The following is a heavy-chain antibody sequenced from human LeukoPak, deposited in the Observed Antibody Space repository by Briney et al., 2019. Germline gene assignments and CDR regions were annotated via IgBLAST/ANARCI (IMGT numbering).Heavy chain of an antibody. Sequence: PGGSLRLSCAASGFTFSSYEMNWVRQAPGKGLEWVSGISASGTYYADSVKGRFTISRDNSKNTLYLQMNSLRAEDTAVYYCAKDYGRIVVASTVWGQGTMVTVSS. CDR1: GFTFSSYE. V-gene: IGHV3-23*01. CDR2: ISASGT. J-gene: IGHJ3*01. D-gene: IGHD6-19*01. CDR3: AKDYGRIVVASTV.